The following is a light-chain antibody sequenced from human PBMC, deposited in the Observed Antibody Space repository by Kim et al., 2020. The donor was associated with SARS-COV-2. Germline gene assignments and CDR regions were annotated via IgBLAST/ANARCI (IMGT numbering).Light chain of an antibody. CDR3: QQYNNWPPYT. V-gene: IGKV3-15*01. CDR2: GAS. Sequence: VSPGERATLSCRASQSVSSKLAWYQQKPGQAPRFLIYGASTRATGIPARFSGSGSGTEFTLTISSLQPEDFAVYYCQQYNNWPPYTFGQGTKLEIK. CDR1: QSVSSK. J-gene: IGKJ2*01.